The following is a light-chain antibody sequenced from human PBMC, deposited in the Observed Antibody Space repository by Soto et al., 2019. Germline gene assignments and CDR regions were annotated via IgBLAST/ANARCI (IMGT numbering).Light chain of an antibody. Sequence: EIVLTQSPGTLSLSPGETATLSCRASQTIGSTYLAWYQQKPGQAPRLLIFATSSRATGIPDRFSGSGSGTDFTLSISRLDPEDFAVYYCQQYASSPLLTFGGGTKVDIK. J-gene: IGKJ4*01. V-gene: IGKV3-20*01. CDR2: ATS. CDR3: QQYASSPLLT. CDR1: QTIGSTY.